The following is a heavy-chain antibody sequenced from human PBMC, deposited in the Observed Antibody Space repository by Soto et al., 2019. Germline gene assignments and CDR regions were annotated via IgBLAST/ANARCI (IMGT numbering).Heavy chain of an antibody. J-gene: IGHJ4*02. CDR3: ARELDVAAAGTLYDY. CDR1: EFTVSSNY. V-gene: IGHV3-53*01. D-gene: IGHD6-13*01. Sequence: GRSLRLSCAASEFTVSSNYMSWVRQAPGKGLEWVSVIYSGGSTYYADSVKGRFTISRDNSKNTLYLQMNSLRAEDTAVYYCARELDVAAAGTLYDYWGQGT. CDR2: IYSGGST.